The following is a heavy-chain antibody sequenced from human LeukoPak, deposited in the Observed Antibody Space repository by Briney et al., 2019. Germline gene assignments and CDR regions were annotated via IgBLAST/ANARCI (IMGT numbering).Heavy chain of an antibody. V-gene: IGHV3-30-3*01. J-gene: IGHJ4*02. CDR1: GFTFSNYA. CDR2: TSHDEGNK. D-gene: IGHD5-18*01. Sequence: GGSLRLSCAASGFTFSNYAMHWVRQALGKGLEWVAATSHDEGNKYYADSVKGRFTISRDNSRNTLYLEVNSLRTDDTAVYYCARGPGLAMGKGYFDYCGQGTLVTVSS. CDR3: ARGPGLAMGKGYFDY.